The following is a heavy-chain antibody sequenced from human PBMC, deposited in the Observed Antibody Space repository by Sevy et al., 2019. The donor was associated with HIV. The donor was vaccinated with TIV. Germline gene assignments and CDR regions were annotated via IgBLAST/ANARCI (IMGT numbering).Heavy chain of an antibody. J-gene: IGHJ4*02. V-gene: IGHV1-8*01. Sequence: ASVKVSCKASGYTFTSYDINWVRQAAGQGLEWVGWMTPSSRETGYAKKFEGRITMTGDTSISTAYLELSSLTSEDTAVYFCARNLYGSGTFDYWGQGTLVTVSS. CDR3: ARNLYGSGTFDY. CDR1: GYTFTSYD. D-gene: IGHD3-10*01. CDR2: MTPSSRET.